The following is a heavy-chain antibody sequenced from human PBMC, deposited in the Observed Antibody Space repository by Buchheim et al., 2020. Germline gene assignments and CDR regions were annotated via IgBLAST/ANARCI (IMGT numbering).Heavy chain of an antibody. V-gene: IGHV1-2*04. Sequence: QVQLVQSGAEVKKPGASVKVSCKASGYTFSAYYMHWVRQAPGQGLEWMGWINPNGGGTIYAQKFQGWVTMNRDKATSTAYLELKRLKSDDTAVYYCARVPPTGWAMDVWGQGTT. J-gene: IGHJ6*02. D-gene: IGHD3-16*01. CDR1: GYTFSAYY. CDR2: INPNGGGT. CDR3: ARVPPTGWAMDV.